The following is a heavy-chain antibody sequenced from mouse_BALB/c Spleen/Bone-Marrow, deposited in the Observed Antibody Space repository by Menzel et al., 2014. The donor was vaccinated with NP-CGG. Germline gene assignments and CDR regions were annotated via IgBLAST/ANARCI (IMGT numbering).Heavy chain of an antibody. J-gene: IGHJ3*01. D-gene: IGHD2-3*01. CDR3: ARPLYDGYYVAY. V-gene: IGHV5-12*02. CDR1: GFTFSDYY. CDR2: ISNGGGST. Sequence: PGGGLVQPGGSLKLSCATSGFTFSDYYMYWVRQTPEKRLEWVAYISNGGGSTYYPDTVKGRFTISRDNAKNTLYLQMSRLKSEDTAMYYCARPLYDGYYVAYWGQGTLVTVSA.